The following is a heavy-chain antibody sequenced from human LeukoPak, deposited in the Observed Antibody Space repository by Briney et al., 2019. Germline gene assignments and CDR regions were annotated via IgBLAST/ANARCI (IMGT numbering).Heavy chain of an antibody. CDR1: GFTFSDYY. J-gene: IGHJ4*02. V-gene: IGHV3-11*04. Sequence: GGSLRLSCAASGFTFSDYYMSWIRQAPGKGLEWVSYISSSGSTIYYADSVKGRFTISRDNAKNSLYLQMSSPRADDTAVYYCARLYSSSVNFWGQGTMVTVSS. CDR2: ISSSGSTI. D-gene: IGHD6-13*01. CDR3: ARLYSSSVNF.